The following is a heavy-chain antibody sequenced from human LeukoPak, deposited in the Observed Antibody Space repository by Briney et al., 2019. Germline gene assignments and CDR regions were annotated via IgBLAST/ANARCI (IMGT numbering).Heavy chain of an antibody. J-gene: IGHJ2*01. D-gene: IGHD4-17*01. CDR1: GYTFTNSS. Sequence: GASVKVSCKGSGYTFTNSSISWERHAPGQGLEWMGWIRAYNGTTNYAQKLQGRVTMTTDTSTSTAYMELRSLSSDDTAVYYCARDYGDIPPDWYYDLWGRGTLVTVSS. CDR2: IRAYNGTT. CDR3: ARDYGDIPPDWYYDL. V-gene: IGHV1-18*01.